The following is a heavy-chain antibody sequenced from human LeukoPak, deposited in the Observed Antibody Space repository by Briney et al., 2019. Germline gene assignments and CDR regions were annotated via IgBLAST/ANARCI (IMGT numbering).Heavy chain of an antibody. V-gene: IGHV3-11*06. D-gene: IGHD3-22*01. J-gene: IGHJ5*02. Sequence: PGGSLRLSCAASGXTFSDYYMSWVRQAPGKGLEWVSYITSSSTFTNYADSVQGRFTISRDNAKKSLYLQMNSLRAEDTAVYYCAKDLSVHYDTRGFDPWGQGTLVTVSS. CDR3: AKDLSVHYDTRGFDP. CDR2: ITSSSTFT. CDR1: GXTFSDYY.